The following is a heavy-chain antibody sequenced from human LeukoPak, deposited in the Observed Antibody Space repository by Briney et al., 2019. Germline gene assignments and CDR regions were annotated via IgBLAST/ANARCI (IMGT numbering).Heavy chain of an antibody. D-gene: IGHD3-10*01. CDR1: GYSFTTYW. V-gene: IGHV5-51*01. CDR2: IYPGDSDT. CDR3: ARHRDGSGSYFDAFDI. J-gene: IGHJ3*02. Sequence: GEPLKISCKGSGYSFTTYWIGWVRQMPGKGLEWMGIIYPGDSDTRYSPSFQGQVTISAAKSISTASLQWSSLKASDTAMYYCARHRDGSGSYFDAFDIWGQGTMVTVSS.